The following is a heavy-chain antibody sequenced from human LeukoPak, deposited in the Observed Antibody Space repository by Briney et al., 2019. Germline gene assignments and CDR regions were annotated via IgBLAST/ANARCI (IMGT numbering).Heavy chain of an antibody. D-gene: IGHD3-10*01. CDR3: AKEKWRTNYYGSGSYSRGRVFQH. CDR1: GFTFSSYE. J-gene: IGHJ1*01. V-gene: IGHV3-48*03. CDR2: ISSSGSTI. Sequence: PGGSLRLSCAASGFTFSSYEMNWVRQAPGKGLEWVSYISSSGSTIYYADSVKGRFTISRDNSKNTLYLQMNSLRADDTAVYYCAKEKWRTNYYGSGSYSRGRVFQHWGQGTLVTVSS.